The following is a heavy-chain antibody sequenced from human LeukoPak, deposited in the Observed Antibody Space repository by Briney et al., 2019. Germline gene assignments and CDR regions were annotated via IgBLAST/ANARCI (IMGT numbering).Heavy chain of an antibody. CDR3: ARRITMVRGGFDY. CDR2: ISGSGGST. J-gene: IGHJ4*02. V-gene: IGHV3-23*01. CDR1: GFTFSSYG. Sequence: PGGSLRLSCAASGFTFSSYGMSWVRQAPGKGLEWVSAISGSGGSTYYADSVKGRFTISRDNSKNTLYLQMNSLRAEDTAVYYCARRITMVRGGFDYWGQGTLVTVSS. D-gene: IGHD3-10*01.